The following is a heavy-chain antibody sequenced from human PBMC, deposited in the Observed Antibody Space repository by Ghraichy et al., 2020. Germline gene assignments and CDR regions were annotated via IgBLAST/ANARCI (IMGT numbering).Heavy chain of an antibody. D-gene: IGHD4-17*01. V-gene: IGHV3-66*01. J-gene: IGHJ4*02. CDR2: IHSDGDT. CDR1: GFTVSSKY. CDR3: ATGPLRVYFDC. Sequence: GGSLRLSCAASGFTVSSKYMSWVRQTPGKGLEWVSAIHSDGDTYYADSVKGRFTISRDNSKNTLDLQMNSLRAEDTAVYYYATGPLRVYFDCWGQGTLVTVSS.